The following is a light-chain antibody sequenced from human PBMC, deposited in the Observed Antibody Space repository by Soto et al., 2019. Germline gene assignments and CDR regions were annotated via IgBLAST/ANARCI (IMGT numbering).Light chain of an antibody. CDR2: SAS. CDR1: QSISTE. J-gene: IGKJ2*01. Sequence: EIVMTQSPATLSVSPGERATLSCRASQSISTELAWYQQKPGQPPRLLIYSASTRATGVPARSTGSGYCSEFTLTISGLQSEDFAVYYCKRDPHGPLTFGQGTRLEI. CDR3: KRDPHGPLT. V-gene: IGKV3-15*01.